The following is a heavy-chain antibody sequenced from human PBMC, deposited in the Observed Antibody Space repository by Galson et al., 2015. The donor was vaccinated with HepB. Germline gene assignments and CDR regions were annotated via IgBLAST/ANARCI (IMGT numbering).Heavy chain of an antibody. J-gene: IGHJ4*02. CDR1: GYTFTSYG. D-gene: IGHD4-23*01. Sequence: SVKVSCKASGYTFTSYGISWVRQAPGQGLEWMGWISAYNGYTNYEQKFQGRVTMTTDTSTNTAYMALRSLRSDDTAVYYCARVVRGGASYFDYWGQGTLVTVSS. V-gene: IGHV1-18*01. CDR3: ARVVRGGASYFDY. CDR2: ISAYNGYT.